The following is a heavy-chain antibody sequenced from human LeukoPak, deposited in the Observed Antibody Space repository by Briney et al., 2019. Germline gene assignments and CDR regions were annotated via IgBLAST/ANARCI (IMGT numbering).Heavy chain of an antibody. CDR3: AKDFGSSSGYWDDAFDI. Sequence: PGGSLSLSCAASGFTLSSYGMHWVREAPGKGLEWVAVISYDGSNKYYADSVKGRFSISRDNSKNTLYLQMNSLRAEDTAVYYCAKDFGSSSGYWDDAFDIWGQGTMVTVSS. J-gene: IGHJ3*02. CDR2: ISYDGSNK. D-gene: IGHD3-22*01. CDR1: GFTLSSYG. V-gene: IGHV3-30*18.